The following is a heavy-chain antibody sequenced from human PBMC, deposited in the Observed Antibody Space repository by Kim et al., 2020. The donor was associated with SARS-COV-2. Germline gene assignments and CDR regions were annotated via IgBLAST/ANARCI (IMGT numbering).Heavy chain of an antibody. D-gene: IGHD6-19*01. J-gene: IGHJ6*02. Sequence: GGSLRLSCAASGFTFDDYAMHWVRQAPGKGLEWVSGISWNSGSIGYADSVKGRFTISRDNAKNSLYLQMNSLRAEDTALYYCAKARSIAVAGTMWNIGGMDVWGQGTTVTVSS. CDR3: AKARSIAVAGTMWNIGGMDV. CDR2: ISWNSGSI. V-gene: IGHV3-9*01. CDR1: GFTFDDYA.